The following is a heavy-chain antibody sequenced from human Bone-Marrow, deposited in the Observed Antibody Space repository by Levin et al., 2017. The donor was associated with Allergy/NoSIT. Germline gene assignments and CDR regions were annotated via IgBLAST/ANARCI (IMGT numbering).Heavy chain of an antibody. J-gene: IGHJ3*02. V-gene: IGHV6-1*01. CDR2: TYYKSKWYN. D-gene: IGHD1-14*01. Sequence: SETLSLTCAISGDSVSSNSAAWNWIRQSPSRGLEWLGRTYYKSKWYNDYAVSVKSRITINPDTSKNQFSLQLKSVTPEDTAVYYCAREPGLHDAFDIWGQGTMVTVSS. CDR3: AREPGLHDAFDI. CDR1: GDSVSSNSAA.